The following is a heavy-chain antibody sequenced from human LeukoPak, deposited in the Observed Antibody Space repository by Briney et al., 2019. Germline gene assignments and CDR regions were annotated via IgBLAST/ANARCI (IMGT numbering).Heavy chain of an antibody. Sequence: SETLSLTCTVSGGSISSHYWSWIRQPPGKGLEWIGYIFYSGSTNYNPSLKSRVTISVDTSKNQFSLKLSSVTAADTAVYYCASKGRSSLQGFDPWGQGTLVTVSS. CDR2: IFYSGST. V-gene: IGHV4-59*11. D-gene: IGHD2-2*01. CDR3: ASKGRSSLQGFDP. CDR1: GGSISSHY. J-gene: IGHJ5*02.